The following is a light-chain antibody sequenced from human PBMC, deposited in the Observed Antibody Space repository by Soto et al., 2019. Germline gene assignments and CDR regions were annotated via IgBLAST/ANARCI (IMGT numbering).Light chain of an antibody. Sequence: DIQMTQSPSSLSPSVGDGVTITCRASRSISDWLAWYQQKPGKAPELLIFDASNLKSGVSSRFSGSGSGTEFTLTISRLQPDDVATYYCLQYSSHSWTFGQGTKVDIK. CDR3: LQYSSHSWT. V-gene: IGKV1-5*01. CDR2: DAS. CDR1: RSISDW. J-gene: IGKJ1*01.